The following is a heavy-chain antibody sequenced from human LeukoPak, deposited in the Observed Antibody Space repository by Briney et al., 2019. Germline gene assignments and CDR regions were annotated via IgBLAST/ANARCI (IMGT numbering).Heavy chain of an antibody. V-gene: IGHV4-4*02. CDR3: ARDCGGDCFDAFDI. D-gene: IGHD2-21*02. Sequence: PSGTLSLTCAVSGGSISSSNWWSWVRQPPGKGLEWIGEIYHSGSTNYNPSLKSRVTISVDKSKNQFSLKLSSVTAADTAVYYCARDCGGDCFDAFDIWGQGTIVTVSS. CDR1: GGSISSSNW. J-gene: IGHJ3*02. CDR2: IYHSGST.